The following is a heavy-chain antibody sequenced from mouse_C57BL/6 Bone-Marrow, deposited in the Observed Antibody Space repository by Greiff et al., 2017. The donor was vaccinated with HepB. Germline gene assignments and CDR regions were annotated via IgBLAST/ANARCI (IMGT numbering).Heavy chain of an antibody. J-gene: IGHJ4*01. D-gene: IGHD2-2*01. CDR1: GFTFSSYA. CDR2: ISDGGSYT. CDR3: ARDGYDGRYAMDY. Sequence: EVQGVESGGGLVKPGGSLKLSCAASGFTFSSYAMSWVRQTPEKRLEWVATISDGGSYTYYPHNVKGRFTISRDNAKNNLYLQMSHLKSEDTAMYYCARDGYDGRYAMDYWGQGTSVTVSS. V-gene: IGHV5-4*01.